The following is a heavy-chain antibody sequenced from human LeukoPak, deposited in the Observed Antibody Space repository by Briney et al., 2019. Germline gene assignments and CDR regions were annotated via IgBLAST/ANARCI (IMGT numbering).Heavy chain of an antibody. D-gene: IGHD3-10*01. CDR1: VVSISSDSYS. V-gene: IGHV4-61*02. CDR3: AGSVVRGVIDY. Sequence: PSQTLSLTCTVSVVSISSDSYSWSWIRQPAGKELAFIGRLFTSGNTNYHPSLKSRVTISLDTSKNQFSLMLRYVTAADTAVYYCAGSVVRGVIDYWGQGTLVTVSS. J-gene: IGHJ4*02. CDR2: LFTSGNT.